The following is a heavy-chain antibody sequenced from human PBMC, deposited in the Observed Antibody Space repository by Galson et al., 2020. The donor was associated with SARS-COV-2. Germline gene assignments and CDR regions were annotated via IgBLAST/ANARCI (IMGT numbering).Heavy chain of an antibody. CDR3: ARNGNWNSYDH. V-gene: IGHV1-8*01. J-gene: IGHJ4*02. Sequence: ASVKVYCKASGYSFTNYHINWVRQATGQGLEWMGWMNPNTGDTGFAQRFQGRITMTRNTSITTAYLEVSGLRSDDTAVYYCARNGNWNSYDHWGQGTLVTVSS. D-gene: IGHD1-7*01. CDR1: GYSFTNYH. CDR2: MNPNTGDT.